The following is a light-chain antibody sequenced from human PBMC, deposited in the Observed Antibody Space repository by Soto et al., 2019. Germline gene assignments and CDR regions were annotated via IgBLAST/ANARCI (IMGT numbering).Light chain of an antibody. Sequence: EVVLTQSTATLSLSPGERATLSCRASQSVNTYLAWYQQKPGQPPRLLIHDASNRATGIPARFSGSGSGTDFTLTISSLEPEDFAIYYCQQRMIWPPITFGQGTRLEIK. V-gene: IGKV3-11*01. CDR1: QSVNTY. CDR3: QQRMIWPPIT. CDR2: DAS. J-gene: IGKJ5*01.